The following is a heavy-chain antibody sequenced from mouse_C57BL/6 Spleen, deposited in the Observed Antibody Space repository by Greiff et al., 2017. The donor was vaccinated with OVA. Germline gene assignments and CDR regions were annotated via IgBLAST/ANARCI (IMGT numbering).Heavy chain of an antibody. V-gene: IGHV5-12*01. CDR1: GFTFRDYY. D-gene: IGHD2-12*01. Sequence: EVMLVESGGGLVQPGGSLKLSCAASGFTFRDYYMYWVRQTPEKRLEWVAYISNGGGSTYYPDTVQGRFTISSDNAKNTLYLQMSSLKSEDTAMYYCARHSDACYDHYDLDYWGQGTTLTVSS. J-gene: IGHJ2*01. CDR3: ARHSDACYDHYDLDY. CDR2: ISNGGGST.